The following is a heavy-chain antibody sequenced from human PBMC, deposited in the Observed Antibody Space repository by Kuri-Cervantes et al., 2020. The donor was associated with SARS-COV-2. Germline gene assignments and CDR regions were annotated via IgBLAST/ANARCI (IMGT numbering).Heavy chain of an antibody. CDR1: GFSFSSYG. V-gene: IGHV3-21*01. CDR3: ARGGAIVVVAAAKGWFDH. CDR2: ISSSSSYI. D-gene: IGHD2-2*01. J-gene: IGHJ5*02. Sequence: GGSLRLSCAASGFSFSSYGMSWVRKAPGKGLEWVSSISSSSSYIYYADSVKGRFTISRDNAKNSRYLQMNSLRAEDTAVYSCARGGAIVVVAAAKGWFDHWGQGTLVTVSS.